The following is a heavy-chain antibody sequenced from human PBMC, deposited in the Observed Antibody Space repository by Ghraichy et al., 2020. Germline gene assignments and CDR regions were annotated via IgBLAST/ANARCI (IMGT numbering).Heavy chain of an antibody. D-gene: IGHD1/OR15-1a*01. Sequence: ASVKVSCKASGYTFTSYYMHWVRQAPGQGLEWMGIINPSGGSTSYAQKFQGRVTMTRDTSTSTAYMELSSLRSEDTAVYYCARDRARNNFWFDPWGQGTLVTVSS. CDR1: GYTFTSYY. V-gene: IGHV1-46*01. J-gene: IGHJ5*02. CDR2: INPSGGST. CDR3: ARDRARNNFWFDP.